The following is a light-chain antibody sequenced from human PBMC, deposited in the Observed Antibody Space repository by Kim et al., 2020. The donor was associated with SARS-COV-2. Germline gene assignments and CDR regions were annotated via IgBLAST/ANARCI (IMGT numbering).Light chain of an antibody. Sequence: ASVGDRVTISCRATLGVGTYFSWCQQKPGKAPYLLITAACSLQSGDPSRFSGSGSGTDFTLTISSLQPEDFATYYCQQANSFPWTFDQGTKVDIK. J-gene: IGKJ1*01. CDR1: LGVGTY. CDR3: QQANSFPWT. V-gene: IGKV1-12*01. CDR2: AAC.